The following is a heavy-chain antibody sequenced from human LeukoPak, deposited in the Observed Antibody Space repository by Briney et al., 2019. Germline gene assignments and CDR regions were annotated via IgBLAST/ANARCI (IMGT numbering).Heavy chain of an antibody. CDR3: ARGRRLWFGDGPHHYGMDV. CDR1: GFTFSSYS. Sequence: GGSLGLSCAASGFTFSSYSMNWVRQAPGKGLEWVSSISSSSSYIYYADSVKGRFTISRDNAKNSLYLQMNSLRAEDTAVYYCARGRRLWFGDGPHHYGMDVWGQGTTVTVSS. D-gene: IGHD3-10*01. J-gene: IGHJ6*02. V-gene: IGHV3-21*01. CDR2: ISSSSSYI.